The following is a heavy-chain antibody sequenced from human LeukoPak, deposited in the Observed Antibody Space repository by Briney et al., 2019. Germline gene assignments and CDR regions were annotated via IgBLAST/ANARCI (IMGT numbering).Heavy chain of an antibody. V-gene: IGHV5-51*01. CDR1: GYSFTSYW. J-gene: IGHJ4*02. CDR3: ARLIAVAGTNYFDY. D-gene: IGHD6-19*01. CDR2: IYPGDSDA. Sequence: LGESLKISCKGSGYSFTSYWIGWVRQMPGKGLEWMGIIYPGDSDARYSPSFQGQVTISADKSISTAYLQWSSLKASDTAMYYCARLIAVAGTNYFDYWGQGTLVTVSS.